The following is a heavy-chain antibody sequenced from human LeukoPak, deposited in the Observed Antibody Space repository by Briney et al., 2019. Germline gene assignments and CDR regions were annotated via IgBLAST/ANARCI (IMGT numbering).Heavy chain of an antibody. Sequence: GGSLRLSCAASGFTFTSYWMSWVRQAPGKGLEWVANIKQDGSEKYYVDSVKGRFTISRDNAKNSLYLQMNSLRAEDTAVYCCAREDSGYTYGTNGYWGQGTLVTVSS. CDR2: IKQDGSEK. V-gene: IGHV3-7*01. J-gene: IGHJ4*02. CDR1: GFTFTSYW. D-gene: IGHD5-18*01. CDR3: AREDSGYTYGTNGY.